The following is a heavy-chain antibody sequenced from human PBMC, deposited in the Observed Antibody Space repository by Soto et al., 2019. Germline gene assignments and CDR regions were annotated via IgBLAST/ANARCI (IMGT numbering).Heavy chain of an antibody. CDR1: GGSFSGYY. J-gene: IGHJ6*02. V-gene: IGHV4-34*01. D-gene: IGHD6-13*01. CDR2: INHSGST. CDR3: ARGGYSSSWSYCNYYGMDV. Sequence: SETLSLTCAVYGGSFSGYYWSWIRQPPGKGLEWIGEINHSGSTNYNPSLKSRVTIPVDTSKNQFSLKLSPVTPADTAVYYYARGGYSSSWSYCNYYGMDVWGQGTTVTVSS.